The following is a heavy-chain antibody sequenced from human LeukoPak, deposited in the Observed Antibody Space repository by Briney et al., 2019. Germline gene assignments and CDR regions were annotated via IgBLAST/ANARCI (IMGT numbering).Heavy chain of an antibody. Sequence: GRSLRLSCTASGFTFGDYAMSWVRQAPGKGLEWVGFIRNKAYGGTTEYAASVKGRFTISRDDSKSIAYLQMNSLKTEDTAVYYCTRDSHHDAFDIWGQGTMVTVSS. CDR3: TRDSHHDAFDI. V-gene: IGHV3-49*04. CDR1: GFTFGDYA. J-gene: IGHJ3*02. CDR2: IRNKAYGGTT.